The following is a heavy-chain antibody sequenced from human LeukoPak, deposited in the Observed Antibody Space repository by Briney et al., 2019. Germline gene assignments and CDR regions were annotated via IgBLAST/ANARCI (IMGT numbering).Heavy chain of an antibody. V-gene: IGHV4-59*01. CDR1: GGPISSYY. Sequence: SETLSLTCTVSGGPISSYYWSWIRQPPGKGLEWIGYIYYSGSTNYNPSLKSRVTISVDTSKNQFSLKLSSVTAADTAVYYCARDGCSKTTGLDPWGQGTLVTVSS. J-gene: IGHJ5*02. CDR2: IYYSGST. CDR3: ARDGCSKTTGLDP. D-gene: IGHD1-1*01.